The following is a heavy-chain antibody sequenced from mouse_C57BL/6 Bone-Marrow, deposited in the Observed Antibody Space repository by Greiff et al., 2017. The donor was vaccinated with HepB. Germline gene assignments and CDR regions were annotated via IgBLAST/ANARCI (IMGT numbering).Heavy chain of an antibody. CDR1: GFTFSDYY. CDR2: INYDGSST. CDR3: ARSSPPFDY. Sequence: EVQRVESEGGLVQPGSSMKLSCTASGFTFSDYYMAWVRQVPEKGLEWVANINYDGSSTYYLDSLKSRFIISRDNAKNILYLQMSSLKSEDTATYYCARSSPPFDYWGQGTTLTVSS. J-gene: IGHJ2*01. V-gene: IGHV5-16*01. D-gene: IGHD1-1*01.